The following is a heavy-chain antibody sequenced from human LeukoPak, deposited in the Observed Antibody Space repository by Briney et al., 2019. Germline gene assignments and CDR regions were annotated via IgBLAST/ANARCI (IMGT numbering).Heavy chain of an antibody. CDR3: ATGPSPNWNAPYFDY. CDR2: FDPEDGET. D-gene: IGHD1-1*01. V-gene: IGHV1-24*01. J-gene: IGHJ4*02. Sequence: ASVKVSCKVSGYTLTELSMHWVRQAPGKGLEWMGGFDPEDGETIYAQKLQGRVAMTEDTSTDTAYMELSSLRSEDTAVYYCATGPSPNWNAPYFDYWGQGTLVTVSS. CDR1: GYTLTELS.